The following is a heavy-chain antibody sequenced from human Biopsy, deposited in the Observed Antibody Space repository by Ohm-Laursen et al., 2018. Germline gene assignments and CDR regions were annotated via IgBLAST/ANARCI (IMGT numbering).Heavy chain of an antibody. J-gene: IGHJ6*02. CDR2: INHSGRT. CDR3: VRGVDYYDPYHYYALDV. CDR1: GESFNGYY. D-gene: IGHD3-22*01. V-gene: IGHV4-34*01. Sequence: GTLSLTCAVYGESFNGYYWSWIRQTPGKGLEWIGEINHSGRTNYNPPLKSRVTISVDTSKNQFSLKVRSVTAADTAVYYCVRGVDYYDPYHYYALDVWGQGTTVTASS.